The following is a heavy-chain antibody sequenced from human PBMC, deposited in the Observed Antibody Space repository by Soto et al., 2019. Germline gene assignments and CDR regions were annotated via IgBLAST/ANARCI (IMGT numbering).Heavy chain of an antibody. CDR3: ARDRGTYYDSSGYYYWPSGFDY. J-gene: IGHJ4*02. CDR2: ISYDGSNK. Sequence: QVQLVESGGGVVQPGRSLRLSCAASGFTFSSYAMHWVRQAPGKGLEWVAVISYDGSNKYYADSVKGRFTISRDNSKNALYLQMNSLRAEDTAVYYCARDRGTYYDSSGYYYWPSGFDYWGQGTLVTGSS. CDR1: GFTFSSYA. D-gene: IGHD3-22*01. V-gene: IGHV3-30-3*01.